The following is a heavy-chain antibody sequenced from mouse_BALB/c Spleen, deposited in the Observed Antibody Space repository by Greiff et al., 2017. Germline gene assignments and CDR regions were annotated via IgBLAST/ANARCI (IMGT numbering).Heavy chain of an antibody. D-gene: IGHD2-2*01. CDR3: ARNYGYAFAY. J-gene: IGHJ3*01. V-gene: IGHV5-6-5*01. CDR1: GFTFSSYA. Sequence: EVKLVESGGGLVKPGGSLKLSCAASGFTFSSYAMSWVRQTPEKRLEWVASISSGGSTYYPDSVKGRFTISRDNARNILYLQMSSLRSEDTAMYYCARNYGYAFAYWGQGTLVTVSA. CDR2: ISSGGST.